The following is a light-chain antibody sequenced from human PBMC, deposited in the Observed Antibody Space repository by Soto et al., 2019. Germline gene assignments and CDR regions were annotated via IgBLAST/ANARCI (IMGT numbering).Light chain of an antibody. Sequence: EIVLTQSPGTLSLSPGERATLSCRASQSVSSYLAWYQQKPGQAPRLLIHGASSRATGIPDRFSGSGSETDFTLTINRLEPEDFAVYYCQQYGSSPRTFGQGTKVEIK. J-gene: IGKJ1*01. V-gene: IGKV3-20*01. CDR2: GAS. CDR1: QSVSSY. CDR3: QQYGSSPRT.